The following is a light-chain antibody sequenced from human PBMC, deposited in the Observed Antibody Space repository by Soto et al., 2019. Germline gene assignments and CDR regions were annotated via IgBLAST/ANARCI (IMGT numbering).Light chain of an antibody. CDR2: GAS. V-gene: IGKV3-20*01. J-gene: IGKJ4*01. CDR3: QQYGSSPLT. Sequence: EIALTQSPGTLSLSRGERATLSCRASQSVSSSYLAWYQQKPGQAPRLLIYGASSRATGIPDRFSGSGSGTDFTLTISRLEPEDFAVYYCQQYGSSPLTFGGGTKVDIK. CDR1: QSVSSSY.